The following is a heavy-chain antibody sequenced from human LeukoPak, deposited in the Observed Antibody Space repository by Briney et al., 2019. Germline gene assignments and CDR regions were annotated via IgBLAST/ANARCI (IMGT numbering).Heavy chain of an antibody. V-gene: IGHV4-4*02. CDR2: NNLQGST. Sequence: SETLSLTCAVSGGSITQTNYWSWVRPPPGKGLEWIGENNLQGSTNYNPSLMRRVAISVDTSANHVSLQLTSVTAADTAVSYCAREGGPYRPLDYSGQGTLVTVSS. J-gene: IGHJ4*02. CDR3: AREGGPYRPLDY. CDR1: GGSITQTNY.